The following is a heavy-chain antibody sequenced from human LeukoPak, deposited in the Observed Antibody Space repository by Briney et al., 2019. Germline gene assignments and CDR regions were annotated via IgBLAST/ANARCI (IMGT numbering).Heavy chain of an antibody. Sequence: ASVKVSCKASGYTFTSYGISWVRQAPGQGLEWMGWINPNSGGTNYAQKFQDRVTMTRDTSISTAYMELSRLRSDDTAVYYCARDGAFDIWGQGTMVTVSS. V-gene: IGHV1-2*02. J-gene: IGHJ3*02. CDR1: GYTFTSYG. CDR3: ARDGAFDI. CDR2: INPNSGGT.